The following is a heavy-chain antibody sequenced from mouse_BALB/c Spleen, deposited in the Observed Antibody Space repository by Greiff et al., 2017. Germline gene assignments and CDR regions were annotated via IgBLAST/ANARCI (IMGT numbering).Heavy chain of an antibody. V-gene: IGHV1-4*01. J-gene: IGHJ2*01. CDR1: GYTFTSYT. CDR2: INPSSGYT. D-gene: IGHD2-4*01. CDR3: ARPYDYDGGYYFDY. Sequence: QVQLQQSGAELARPGASVKMSCKASGYTFTSYTMHWVKQRPGQGLEWIGYINPSSGYTNYNQKFKDKATLTADKSSSTAYMELARLTSEDSAIYYCARPYDYDGGYYFDYWGQGTTLTVSS.